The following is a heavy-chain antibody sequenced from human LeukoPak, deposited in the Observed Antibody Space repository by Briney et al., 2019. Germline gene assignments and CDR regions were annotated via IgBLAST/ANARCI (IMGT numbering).Heavy chain of an antibody. CDR1: GGSISNY. Sequence: SETLSLTCSVSGGSISNYWNWLRQPAGKGLEWIGRIYASGSTNYNPSLKSRVTISMDKSKNHFYLNLKSVTAADTAFYYCARDFYGDDGHHPFDYWGQGIQVTVSS. J-gene: IGHJ4*02. CDR3: ARDFYGDDGHHPFDY. V-gene: IGHV4-4*07. CDR2: IYASGST. D-gene: IGHD2/OR15-2a*01.